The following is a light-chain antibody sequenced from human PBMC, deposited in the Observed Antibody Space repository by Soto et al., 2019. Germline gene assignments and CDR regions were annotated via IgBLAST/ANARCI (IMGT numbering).Light chain of an antibody. CDR3: QQYNNFRWT. CDR2: GAS. J-gene: IGKJ1*01. V-gene: IGKV1-9*01. Sequence: DIQMTQSPPSLSASVGDRVTITCRASQGIRHYLAWYQQKPGKAPSLLMYGASTLQSGVPSRFSGSGSGTEFTLTISSLQPEDVATYYCQQYNNFRWTFGQGTKVDIK. CDR1: QGIRHY.